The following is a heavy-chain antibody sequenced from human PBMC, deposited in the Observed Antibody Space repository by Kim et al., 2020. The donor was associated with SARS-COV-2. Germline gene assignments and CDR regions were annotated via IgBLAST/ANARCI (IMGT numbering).Heavy chain of an antibody. CDR2: ISYDGSNK. Sequence: GGSLRLSCAASGFTFSSYAMHWVRQAPGKGLEWVAVISYDGSNKYYADSVKGRFTISRDNSKNTLYLQMNSLRAEDTAVYYCAGPGGGYSREYYYYGMDVWGQGTTVTVSS. CDR3: AGPGGGYSREYYYYGMDV. J-gene: IGHJ6*02. V-gene: IGHV3-30-3*01. CDR1: GFTFSSYA. D-gene: IGHD5-18*01.